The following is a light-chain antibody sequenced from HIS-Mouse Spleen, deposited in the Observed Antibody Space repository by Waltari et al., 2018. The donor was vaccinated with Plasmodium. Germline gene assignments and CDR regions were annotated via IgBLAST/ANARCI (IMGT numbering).Light chain of an antibody. Sequence: SYELTQPPSVSVSPGQTASITCSRDKLGDTYACWYQQKPGQSPVLVIYQDSKRPSGIPERFSGSNSGNTATLTISGTQAMDEADYYCQAWDSSTAVFGGGTKLTVL. CDR3: QAWDSSTAV. CDR1: KLGDTY. J-gene: IGLJ3*02. CDR2: QDS. V-gene: IGLV3-1*01.